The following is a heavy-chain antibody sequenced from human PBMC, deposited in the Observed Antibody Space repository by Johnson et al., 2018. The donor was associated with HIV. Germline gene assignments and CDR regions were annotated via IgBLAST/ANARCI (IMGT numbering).Heavy chain of an antibody. Sequence: MLLVESGGGLVQPGGSLRLSCAASGFTLSSYAMHWVSQAPGKGPDHASATSSTGGSTYYASSVKGRFTISRDNSKHTLYLQMGSLRAEDMAVYYCARVSWGDAFDIWGQGTMVTVSS. CDR3: ARVSWGDAFDI. CDR1: GFTLSSYA. CDR2: TSSTGGST. V-gene: IGHV3-64*01. J-gene: IGHJ3*02. D-gene: IGHD7-27*01.